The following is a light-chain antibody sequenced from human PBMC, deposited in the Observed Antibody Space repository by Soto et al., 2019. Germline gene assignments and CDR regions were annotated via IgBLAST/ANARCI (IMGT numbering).Light chain of an antibody. CDR2: AAS. J-gene: IGKJ3*01. CDR3: QKYNGAPPET. V-gene: IGKV1-27*01. Sequence: DIQMTQSPSSLSATLGDRVTITCRASQDISNYLAWHQQKPGKVPKLLIYAASTLQPGVPSRFSGSGSGTDFTLTISSLQPEDVATYYCQKYNGAPPETFGPGTKVAIK. CDR1: QDISNY.